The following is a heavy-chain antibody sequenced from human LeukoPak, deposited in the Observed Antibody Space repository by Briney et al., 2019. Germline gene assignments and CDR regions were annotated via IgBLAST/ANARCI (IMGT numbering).Heavy chain of an antibody. D-gene: IGHD1-26*01. J-gene: IGHJ5*02. V-gene: IGHV3-30-3*01. Sequence: PGGSLRLSCAASGFTFSSYAMHWVRQAPGKGLEWVAVISYDGSNKYYADSVKGRFTISRDNSKNTLYLQMNSLRAEDTAVYYCARDCNPKLGWELSAPFDPWGQGTLVTVSS. CDR3: ARDCNPKLGWELSAPFDP. CDR2: ISYDGSNK. CDR1: GFTFSSYA.